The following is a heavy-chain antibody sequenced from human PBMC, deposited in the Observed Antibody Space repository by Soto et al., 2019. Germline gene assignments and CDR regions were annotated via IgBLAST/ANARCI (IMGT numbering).Heavy chain of an antibody. CDR1: GFTFSSYG. V-gene: IGHV3-33*01. Sequence: QVQLVESGGGVVQPGRSLRLSCAASGFTFSSYGMHWVRQAPGKGLEWVAVIWYDGSNKYYADSVKGRFTISRDNSKNTLYLQMNSLRAEDTAVYYCARFATAYTFFMDVWGQGTTVTVSS. CDR3: ARFATAYTFFMDV. D-gene: IGHD2-15*01. CDR2: IWYDGSNK. J-gene: IGHJ6*02.